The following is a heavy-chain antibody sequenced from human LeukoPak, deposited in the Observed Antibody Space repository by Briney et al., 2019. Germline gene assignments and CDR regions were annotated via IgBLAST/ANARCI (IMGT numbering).Heavy chain of an antibody. CDR2: MNPNSGDT. D-gene: IGHD6-6*01. CDR1: GYIFTSYD. CDR3: AREGIAARHDAFDI. V-gene: IGHV1-8*01. J-gene: IGHJ3*02. Sequence: ASVKVSCKASGYIFTSYDINWVRQATGQGLEWMGWMNPNSGDTGYAQTFLGRVTLTRDTSISTAYMELSSLRSEDTAVYYCAREGIAARHDAFDIWGQGTMVTVSS.